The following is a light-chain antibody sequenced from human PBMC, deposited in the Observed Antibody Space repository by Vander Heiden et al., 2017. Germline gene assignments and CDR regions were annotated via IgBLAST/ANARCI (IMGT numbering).Light chain of an antibody. CDR1: SSDVGGYNY. V-gene: IGLV2-14*01. CDR3: SSYTSSSTLVV. Sequence: QSALTQPASVSGSPGQSITLSCTGPSSDVGGYNYVSWYQQHPGKAPNLMIYEVSNRPSGVSNRFSGSKSGNTASLTISGLQAEDEADYYCSSYTSSSTLVVFGGGTKLTVL. J-gene: IGLJ2*01. CDR2: EVS.